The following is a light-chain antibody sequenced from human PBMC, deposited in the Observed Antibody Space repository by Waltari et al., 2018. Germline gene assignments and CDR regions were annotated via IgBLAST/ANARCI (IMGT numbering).Light chain of an antibody. J-gene: IGLJ6*01. CDR3: AAWDDSLNGNV. V-gene: IGLV1-44*01. CDR2: SNN. Sequence: QSVLTQPPSASGTPGQRVTISCSGRSSHIGSNTVNWYQQLPGTAPKLLIYSNNQRPSGVPDRFSGSKSGTSASLAISGLQSEDEADYYCAAWDDSLNGNVFGSGTKVTVL. CDR1: SSHIGSNT.